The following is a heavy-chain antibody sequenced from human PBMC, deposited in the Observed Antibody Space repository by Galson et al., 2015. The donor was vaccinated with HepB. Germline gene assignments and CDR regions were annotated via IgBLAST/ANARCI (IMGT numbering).Heavy chain of an antibody. CDR1: GFTFSSYW. CDR2: IKQDGSEK. V-gene: IGHV3-7*03. J-gene: IGHJ6*02. Sequence: SLRLSCAASGFTFSSYWMSWVRQAPGKGLEWVANIKQDGSEKYYVDSVKGRFTISRDNAKNSLYLQMNSLRAEDTAVYYCARVQEWYYGSGSYYRSDDYYYYGMDVWGQGTTVTVSS. CDR3: ARVQEWYYGSGSYYRSDDYYYYGMDV. D-gene: IGHD3-10*01.